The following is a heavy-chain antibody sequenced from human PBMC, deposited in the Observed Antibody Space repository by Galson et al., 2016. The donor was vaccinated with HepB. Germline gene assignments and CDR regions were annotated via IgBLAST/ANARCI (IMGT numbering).Heavy chain of an antibody. CDR2: IKSESDGGTA. Sequence: SLRLSCAASGFTFSQAWMSWVRQAPGKGLEWVGHIKSESDGGTADYAAPVKGRFTISRDDSKNTLSLQMNSLKTEDTAIYYCATDPPTYDFWSAYYGGIYYYYGMDVWGQGTTVTVSS. D-gene: IGHD3-3*01. J-gene: IGHJ6*02. CDR3: ATDPPTYDFWSAYYGGIYYYYGMDV. V-gene: IGHV3-15*01. CDR1: GFTFSQAW.